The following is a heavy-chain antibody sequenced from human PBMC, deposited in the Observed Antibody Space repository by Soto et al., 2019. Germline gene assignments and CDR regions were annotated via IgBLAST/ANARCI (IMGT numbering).Heavy chain of an antibody. D-gene: IGHD6-13*01. CDR3: XXSXGSSTXXXXXYYYYYGMDV. Sequence: QVQLVXSGAEVKKPGSSVKVSCKASGGTFSSYAISWVRQAPGQGLEWMGGIIPISGTANYXXXXQXXVXXXXXXXXXXXXXXXXXXXXXXXXXXXXXXSXGSSTXXXXXYYYYYGMDVXXXXXTXXXSS. CDR1: GGTFSSYA. CDR2: IIPISGTA. J-gene: IGHJ6*02. V-gene: IGHV1-69*01.